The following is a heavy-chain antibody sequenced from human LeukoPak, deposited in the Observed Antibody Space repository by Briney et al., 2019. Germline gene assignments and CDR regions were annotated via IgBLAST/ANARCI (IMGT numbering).Heavy chain of an antibody. CDR2: ISAYNGNT. V-gene: IGHV1-18*04. CDR3: ARIYGDYSSYYFYCMDV. J-gene: IGHJ6*04. D-gene: IGHD4-17*01. Sequence: ASVKVSCKASGYTFTSYGISWVRQAPGQGLEWMGWISAYNGNTNYAQNLQGRVTMTSDTSTSTAYMGLRSLRSDDTAVYYCARIYGDYSSYYFYCMDVWGKGTTVTVSS. CDR1: GYTFTSYG.